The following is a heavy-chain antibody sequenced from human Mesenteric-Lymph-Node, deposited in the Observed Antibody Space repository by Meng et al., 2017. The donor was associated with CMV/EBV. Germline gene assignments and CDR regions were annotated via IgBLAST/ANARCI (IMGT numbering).Heavy chain of an antibody. D-gene: IGHD1-26*01. CDR1: GFSFSDFY. CDR3: ARDSIAGGGNYYYGMDV. CDR2: ISGSGSTV. V-gene: IGHV3-11*01. J-gene: IGHJ6*02. Sequence: GGSLRLSCAASGFSFSDFYMNWVRQAPGEGLEWVSYISGSGSTVYYVDSVKGRFTISRDNAKNSLYRQMNSLRAEDTAVYYCARDSIAGGGNYYYGMDVWGQGTTVTVSS.